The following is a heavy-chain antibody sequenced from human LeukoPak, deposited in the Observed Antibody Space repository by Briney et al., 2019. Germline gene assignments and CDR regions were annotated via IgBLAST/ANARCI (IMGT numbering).Heavy chain of an antibody. CDR2: IRYGGTNK. CDR3: AKGYSFHFDY. J-gene: IGHJ4*02. V-gene: IGHV3-30*02. Sequence: GGSLRLSCAASGFTFNSYGMHWVRQSPGKGLEWVAYIRYGGTNKYYADSVKGRFTISRDNSKNTLYLQMNSLRPEGAAVYYCAKGYSFHFDYWGQGTLVTVSS. D-gene: IGHD5-18*01. CDR1: GFTFNSYG.